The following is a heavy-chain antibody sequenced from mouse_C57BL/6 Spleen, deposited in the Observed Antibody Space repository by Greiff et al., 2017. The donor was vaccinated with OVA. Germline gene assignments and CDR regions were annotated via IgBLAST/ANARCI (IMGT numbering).Heavy chain of an antibody. CDR3: ARALAPPPLITTVVGFDY. V-gene: IGHV1-55*01. CDR1: GYTFTSYW. Sequence: QVQLKQPGAELVKPGASVKMSCKASGYTFTSYWITWVKQRPGQGLEWIGDIYPGSGSTNYNEKFKSKATLTVDTSSSTAYMQLSSLTSEDSAVYYCARALAPPPLITTVVGFDYWGQGTTLTVSS. D-gene: IGHD1-1*01. J-gene: IGHJ2*01. CDR2: IYPGSGST.